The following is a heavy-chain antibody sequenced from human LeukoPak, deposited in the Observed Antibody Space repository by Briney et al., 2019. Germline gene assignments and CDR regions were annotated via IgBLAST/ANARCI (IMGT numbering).Heavy chain of an antibody. CDR1: GFTFSSYW. J-gene: IGHJ4*02. D-gene: IGHD3-16*02. V-gene: IGHV3-7*01. CDR3: ARNLHYDYVWGSYRHFDY. Sequence: PGGSLRLSCAASGFTFSSYWMSWVRQAPGKGLEWVANIKQDGSEKYYVDSVKGRFTISRDNAKNSLYLQMNSLRAEDTAVYYCARNLHYDYVWGSYRHFDYWGQGTLVTVSS. CDR2: IKQDGSEK.